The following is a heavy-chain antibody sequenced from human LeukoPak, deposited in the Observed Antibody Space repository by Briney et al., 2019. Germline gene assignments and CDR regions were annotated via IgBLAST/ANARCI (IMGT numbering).Heavy chain of an antibody. CDR3: TTDRYYDSSGYYYPFDY. Sequence: GSLRLSCAASGFTFSNAWMSWVRLAPGKGLEWVGRIKSKTDGGTTDYAAPVKGRFTISRDDSKNTLYLQMNSLKTEDTAVYHCTTDRYYDSSGYYYPFDYWGQGTLVTVSS. D-gene: IGHD3-22*01. J-gene: IGHJ4*02. CDR1: GFTFSNAW. V-gene: IGHV3-15*01. CDR2: IKSKTDGGTT.